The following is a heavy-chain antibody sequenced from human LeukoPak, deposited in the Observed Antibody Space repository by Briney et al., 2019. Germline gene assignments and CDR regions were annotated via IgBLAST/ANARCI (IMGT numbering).Heavy chain of an antibody. CDR1: GYTLTELS. Sequence: ASVNVSCKVSGYTLTELSMHWVRQAPGKGLEWMGGFDPEDGETIYAQKFQGRVTMTEDTSTDTAYMELRSLRSEDTAVYYCATEDYSSSSLRWFDPWGQGTLVTVSS. CDR2: FDPEDGET. V-gene: IGHV1-24*01. J-gene: IGHJ5*02. D-gene: IGHD6-6*01. CDR3: ATEDYSSSSLRWFDP.